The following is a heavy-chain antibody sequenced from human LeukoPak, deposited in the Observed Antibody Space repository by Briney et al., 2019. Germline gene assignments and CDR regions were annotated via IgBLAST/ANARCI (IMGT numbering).Heavy chain of an antibody. CDR3: ARVEDGDYGWFDP. CDR2: IIPIFGTA. Sequence: GASVKVSCKASGYTFTSYYMHWVRQAPGQGLEWMGGIIPIFGTANYAQKFQGRVTITADESTSTAYMELSSLRSEDTAVYYCARVEDGDYGWFDPWGQGTLVTVSS. CDR1: GYTFTSYY. D-gene: IGHD4-17*01. V-gene: IGHV1-69*13. J-gene: IGHJ5*02.